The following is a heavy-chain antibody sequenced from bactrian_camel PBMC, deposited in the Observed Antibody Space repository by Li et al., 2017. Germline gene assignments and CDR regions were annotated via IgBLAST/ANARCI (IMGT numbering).Heavy chain of an antibody. CDR1: GFTFSSYA. J-gene: IGHJ6*01. CDR3: AADVRAVDVDYDVREFGY. CDR2: INSGAGDST. D-gene: IGHD4*01. V-gene: IGHV3S31*01. Sequence: EVQLVESGGGLVQPGGSLGLSCAASGFTFSSYAMSWVRQAPGKGLEWVSVINSGAGDSTYYADSVKGRFTISRDIFQNTHYLQMNSLKTEDSAVYYCAADVRAVDVDYDVREFGYWGQGTQVTVS.